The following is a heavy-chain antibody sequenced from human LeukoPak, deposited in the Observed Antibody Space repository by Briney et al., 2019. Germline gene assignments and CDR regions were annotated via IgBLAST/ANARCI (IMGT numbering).Heavy chain of an antibody. J-gene: IGHJ4*02. Sequence: GGSLRLSRAASGFTFDYSAMTWVRHPPEKELEWVSTINTGDITFYANSVKGRFTISRDNSKNALFLQMNSLRAEDTAIYYCVKGGFTYYDDWGQGTLVTVSS. CDR3: VKGGFTYYDD. V-gene: IGHV3-23*01. D-gene: IGHD3-22*01. CDR2: INTGDIT. CDR1: GFTFDYSA.